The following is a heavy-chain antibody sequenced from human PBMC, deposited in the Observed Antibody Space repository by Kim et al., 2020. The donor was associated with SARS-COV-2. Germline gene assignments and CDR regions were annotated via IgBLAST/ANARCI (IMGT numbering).Heavy chain of an antibody. J-gene: IGHJ5*02. CDR3: ATASPIAVNWFDP. V-gene: IGHV1-24*01. D-gene: IGHD6-19*01. Sequence: IYEQKFQGRGTMTEDTSHNAAYLDLTSLRSEDTAVYYCATASPIAVNWFDPWGQGTLVTVSS.